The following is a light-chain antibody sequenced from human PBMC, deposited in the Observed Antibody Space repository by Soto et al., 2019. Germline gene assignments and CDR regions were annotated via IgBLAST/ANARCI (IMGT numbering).Light chain of an antibody. CDR1: QSVSSN. V-gene: IGKV3-15*01. Sequence: EIVMTQSPDTLSVSPGERATLSCRASQSVSSNLAWYQHKPGQAPRLLMYCASTRATGVPARFSGSGSGTEFTLTISSLQSEDFAVYYCQQYTDWTLTFGQATRVEIK. J-gene: IGKJ1*01. CDR2: CAS. CDR3: QQYTDWTLT.